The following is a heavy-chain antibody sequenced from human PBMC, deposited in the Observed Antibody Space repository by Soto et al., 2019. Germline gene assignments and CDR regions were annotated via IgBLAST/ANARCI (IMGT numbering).Heavy chain of an antibody. CDR1: GFTFSSYS. CDR2: ISSSSSTI. V-gene: IGHV3-48*01. Sequence: GGSLRLSCAASGFTFSSYSMNWVRQAPGKGLEWVSYISSSSSTIYYADSVKGRFTISRDNAKNSLYLQMNSLRAEDTAVYYCAVDPVDDYGDYGGPEGGYFDYWGQGTLVTVSS. D-gene: IGHD4-17*01. J-gene: IGHJ4*02. CDR3: AVDPVDDYGDYGGPEGGYFDY.